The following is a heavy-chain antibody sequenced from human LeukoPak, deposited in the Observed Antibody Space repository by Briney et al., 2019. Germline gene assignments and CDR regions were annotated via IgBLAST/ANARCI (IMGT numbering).Heavy chain of an antibody. D-gene: IGHD6-13*01. Sequence: QTLSLTCAISGDSVSSNSAAWCWIRQSPSRGLEWLGRTYYRSEWYNDYAVSVQSRITINPDTSKNQFSLKLSSVTAADTAVYYCASLPPSHIAAAGTLGYWGQGTLVTVSS. CDR2: TYYRSEWYN. J-gene: IGHJ4*02. V-gene: IGHV6-1*01. CDR1: GDSVSSNSAA. CDR3: ASLPPSHIAAAGTLGY.